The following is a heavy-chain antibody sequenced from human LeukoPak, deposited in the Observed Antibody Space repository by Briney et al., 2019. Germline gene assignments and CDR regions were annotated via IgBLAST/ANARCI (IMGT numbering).Heavy chain of an antibody. CDR3: AHSSLNSSGWYGWDY. J-gene: IGHJ4*02. Sequence: SGPTLVNPTQTLTLTCTFSGSSLSSSRVGVGWIRQPPGKALEWLALIYWDDDKRYCPSLKSRLTITKDTSKNQVVLTMTNMDPVDTATDYCAHSSLNSSGWYGWDYWGQGTLVTVSS. V-gene: IGHV2-5*02. CDR2: IYWDDDK. CDR1: GSSLSSSRVG. D-gene: IGHD6-19*01.